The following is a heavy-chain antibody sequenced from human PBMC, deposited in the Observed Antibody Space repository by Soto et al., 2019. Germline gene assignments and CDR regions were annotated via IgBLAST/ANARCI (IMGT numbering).Heavy chain of an antibody. V-gene: IGHV4-39*01. Sequence: PSETLSLTCTVSGGSISRSSFYWGWIRQPPGKGLEWIASIYYSGSTYYNPSLQSRFTISVDTSRNQFSLELRTVTAAETALYYCVRHAHSGSYLDAFDSWGQGTMVTVSS. CDR1: GGSISRSSFY. CDR3: VRHAHSGSYLDAFDS. D-gene: IGHD1-26*01. CDR2: IYYSGST. J-gene: IGHJ3*02.